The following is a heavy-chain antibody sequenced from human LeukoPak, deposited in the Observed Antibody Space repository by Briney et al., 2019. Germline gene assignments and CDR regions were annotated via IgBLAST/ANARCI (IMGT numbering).Heavy chain of an antibody. CDR1: GYTFTSYY. CDR2: INPSGGST. Sequence: GASVKVSCKASGYTFTSYYMHWVRQAPGQGLGWMGIINPSGGSTSYAQKFQGRVTMTRDTSTSTVYMELSSLRSEDTAVYYCARDGQAEILDHIRFDYWGQGTLVTVSS. V-gene: IGHV1-46*01. J-gene: IGHJ4*02. CDR3: ARDGQAEILDHIRFDY. D-gene: IGHD2-21*01.